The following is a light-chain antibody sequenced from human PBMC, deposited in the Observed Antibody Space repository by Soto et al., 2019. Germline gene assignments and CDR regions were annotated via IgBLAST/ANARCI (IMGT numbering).Light chain of an antibody. V-gene: IGKV1-5*01. Sequence: DIQSTHSRSALSASVGDRVTITCRSSQSISSWLAWYQQKPGKAPKLLIYDASSLESGVPSRFSGSGSGTEFTLAISSLQPDDFATYYCQQYNSYAWTLGQGTKVDIK. CDR3: QQYNSYAWT. CDR2: DAS. CDR1: QSISSW. J-gene: IGKJ1*01.